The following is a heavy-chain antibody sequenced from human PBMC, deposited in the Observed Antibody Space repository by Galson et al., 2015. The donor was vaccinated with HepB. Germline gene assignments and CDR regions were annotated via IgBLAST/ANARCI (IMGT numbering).Heavy chain of an antibody. D-gene: IGHD3-3*01. CDR3: ASGLTIFGVVIPMYY. CDR2: INPNSGDT. V-gene: IGHV1-2*02. CDR1: GYIFTGYY. Sequence: SVKVSCKASGYIFTGYYLHWVRQAPGQGLEWMGWINPNSGDTKYAQKFQGRVTMTRDTSITTGYMEVNSLRFDDTAVYFFASGLTIFGVVIPMYYWGQGTLVTVSS. J-gene: IGHJ4*02.